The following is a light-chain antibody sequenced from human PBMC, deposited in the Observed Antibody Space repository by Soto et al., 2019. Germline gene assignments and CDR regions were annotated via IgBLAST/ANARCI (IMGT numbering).Light chain of an antibody. Sequence: QSVLTQPPSVSAAPGQQVTISCSGETSNIGNNYVSWYQQLPGTAPKLLIYDTNNRPSGIPDRFSGSKSGTSATLGITGLQTGDEAVHYCRAWDSSLSGVLFGGGTQLTVL. CDR3: RAWDSSLSGVL. CDR2: DTN. V-gene: IGLV1-51*01. J-gene: IGLJ2*01. CDR1: TSNIGNNY.